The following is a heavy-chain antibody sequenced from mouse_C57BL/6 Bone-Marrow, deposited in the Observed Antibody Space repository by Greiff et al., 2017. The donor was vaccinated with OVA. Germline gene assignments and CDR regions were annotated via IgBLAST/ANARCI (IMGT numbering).Heavy chain of an antibody. CDR1: GYTFTSYG. Sequence: QVQLQQSGAELARPGASVKLSCKASGYTFTSYGISWVKQRTGQGLEWIGEIYPRSGNTYYNEKFKGKATLTADKSSSTAYMELSRLTSEDSAVYFCAREGLLWYFDVWGTGTTVTVSS. CDR2: IYPRSGNT. CDR3: AREGLLWYFDV. D-gene: IGHD3-1*01. J-gene: IGHJ1*03. V-gene: IGHV1-81*01.